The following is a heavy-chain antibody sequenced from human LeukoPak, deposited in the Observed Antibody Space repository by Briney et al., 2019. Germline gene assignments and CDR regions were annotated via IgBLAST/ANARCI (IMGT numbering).Heavy chain of an antibody. Sequence: SETLSLTCTVSGGSISSYYWSWIRQPAGKGLELIGRIYTSGSTNYNPSLKSRVTISVDKSKNQFSLKLSSVTAADTAVYYCATHPRGGSYEYFQHWGQGTLVPVS. J-gene: IGHJ1*01. CDR2: IYTSGST. V-gene: IGHV4-4*07. CDR1: GGSISSYY. D-gene: IGHD1-26*01. CDR3: ATHPRGGSYEYFQH.